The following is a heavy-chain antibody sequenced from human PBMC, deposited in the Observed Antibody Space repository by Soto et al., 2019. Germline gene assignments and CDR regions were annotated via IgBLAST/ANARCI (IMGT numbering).Heavy chain of an antibody. Sequence: ASVKVSCKASGGTFSSYAISWVRQAPGQGLEWMGGIIPILGIANYAQKFQGRVTITADKSTSTAYMELSSLRSEDTAVYYCSRVAGDYGGNYSYYGMDVWGQGTTVTVSS. CDR3: SRVAGDYGGNYSYYGMDV. CDR1: GGTFSSYA. CDR2: IIPILGIA. D-gene: IGHD4-17*01. J-gene: IGHJ6*02. V-gene: IGHV1-69*10.